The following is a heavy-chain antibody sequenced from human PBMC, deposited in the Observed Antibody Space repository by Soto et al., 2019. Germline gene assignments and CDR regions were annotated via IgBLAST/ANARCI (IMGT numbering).Heavy chain of an antibody. Sequence: QVQLQESGPGLVKPSGTLSLTCAVSGGSISSSNWWSWVRQPPGKGLEWIGEIYHSGSTNYNPSLKSRVTISVDKSKNQFSLKLSSVTAADTAVYYCARDTYYYDSSGYSAFDYWGQGTLVTVSS. J-gene: IGHJ4*02. V-gene: IGHV4-4*02. CDR3: ARDTYYYDSSGYSAFDY. CDR1: GGSISSSNW. CDR2: IYHSGST. D-gene: IGHD3-22*01.